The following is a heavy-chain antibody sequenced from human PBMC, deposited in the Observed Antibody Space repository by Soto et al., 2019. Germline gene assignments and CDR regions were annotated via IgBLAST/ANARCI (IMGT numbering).Heavy chain of an antibody. D-gene: IGHD4-17*01. CDR3: TSEQSPNYGDFYFDY. V-gene: IGHV3-15*01. CDR1: GFAFSNAW. Sequence: GGSLRLSCAASGFAFSNAWMRWVRQAPGKGLEWVGRIKSKTDGGTTDYAAPVKGRFTISRDDSKNALFLQMNSLKTEDTAVYYCTSEQSPNYGDFYFDYWGKGALVTVSS. CDR2: IKSKTDGGTT. J-gene: IGHJ4*02.